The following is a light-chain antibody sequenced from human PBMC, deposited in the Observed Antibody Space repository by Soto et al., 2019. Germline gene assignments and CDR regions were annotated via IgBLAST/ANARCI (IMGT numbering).Light chain of an antibody. CDR3: QHYAANSPWT. CDR2: KAS. J-gene: IGKJ1*01. V-gene: IGKV1-5*03. CDR1: QSIDYW. Sequence: DIQMTQSPSTLSASVGDRVTITCRASQSIDYWLAWFQQKPGKAPKVLISKASTLESGVPSRFSGSASGTEFTLTISSLQTEDFATYYCQHYAANSPWTFGEGTKVEIK.